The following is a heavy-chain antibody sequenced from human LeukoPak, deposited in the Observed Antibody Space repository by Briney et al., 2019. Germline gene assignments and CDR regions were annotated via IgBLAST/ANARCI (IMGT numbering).Heavy chain of an antibody. CDR2: IIPIFGTA. D-gene: IGHD2-15*01. CDR3: ARGACSGGSCRDY. CDR1: GGTFSSYA. V-gene: IGHV1-69*05. J-gene: IGHJ4*02. Sequence: GASVKVYCKASGGTFSSYAISWVRQAPGQGLEWMGRIIPIFGTANYAQKFQGRVTITTDESTSTAYMELSSLRSEDTAVYYCARGACSGGSCRDYWGQGTLVTVSS.